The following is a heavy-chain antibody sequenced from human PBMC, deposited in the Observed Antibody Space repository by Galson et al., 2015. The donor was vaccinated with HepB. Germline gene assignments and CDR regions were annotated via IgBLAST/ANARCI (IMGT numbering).Heavy chain of an antibody. J-gene: IGHJ4*02. V-gene: IGHV1-46*01. CDR1: GYTFTSYY. CDR3: ARDRTLYCSGGSCYQAFDY. CDR2: INPSAGTT. Sequence: SVKVSCKASGYTFTSYYMHWVRQAPGQGLEWMGIINPSAGTTSYAQKFQGRVTMTRDTSTSTVYMELSSLRSEDTAEYYCARDRTLYCSGGSCYQAFDYWGQGTLVTVSS. D-gene: IGHD2-15*01.